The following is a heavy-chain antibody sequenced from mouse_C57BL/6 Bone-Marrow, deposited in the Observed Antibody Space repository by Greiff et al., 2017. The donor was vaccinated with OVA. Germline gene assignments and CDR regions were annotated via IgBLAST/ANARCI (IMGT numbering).Heavy chain of an antibody. Sequence: EVKLMESGGDLVKPGGSLKLSCAASGFTFSSYGMSWVRQTPDKRLEWVATISSGGSYTYYPDSVKGRFTISRDNAKNTLYLQMSRLKSEDTAMYYCARQRLYYFDYWGQGTTLTVSS. V-gene: IGHV5-6*01. CDR1: GFTFSSYG. J-gene: IGHJ2*01. CDR3: ARQRLYYFDY. CDR2: ISSGGSYT.